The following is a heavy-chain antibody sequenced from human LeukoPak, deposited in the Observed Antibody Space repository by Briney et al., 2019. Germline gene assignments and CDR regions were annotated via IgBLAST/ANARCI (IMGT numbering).Heavy chain of an antibody. CDR3: ARRTLITIFGVVMSSGFDP. V-gene: IGHV4-34*01. D-gene: IGHD3-3*01. Sequence: PSETLSLTCAVYGGSFSGYYWSWIRQPPGKGLEWIGEINHSGSTNYNPSLKSRVTISVDTSKNQFSLKLSSVTAADTAVYYCARRTLITIFGVVMSSGFDPWGQGTLVTVSS. CDR1: GGSFSGYY. CDR2: INHSGST. J-gene: IGHJ5*02.